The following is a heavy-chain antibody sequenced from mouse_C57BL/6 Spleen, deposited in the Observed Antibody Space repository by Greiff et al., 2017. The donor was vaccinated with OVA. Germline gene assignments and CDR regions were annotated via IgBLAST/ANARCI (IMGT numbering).Heavy chain of an antibody. Sequence: EVKVEESGPGLVKPSQSLSLTCSVTGYSITSGYYWNWIRQFPGNKLEWMGYISYDGSNNYNPSLKNRISITRDTSKNQFFLKLNSVTTEDTATYYCARAHYFDYWGQGTTLTVSS. CDR2: ISYDGSN. CDR3: ARAHYFDY. V-gene: IGHV3-6*01. CDR1: GYSITSGYY. J-gene: IGHJ2*01.